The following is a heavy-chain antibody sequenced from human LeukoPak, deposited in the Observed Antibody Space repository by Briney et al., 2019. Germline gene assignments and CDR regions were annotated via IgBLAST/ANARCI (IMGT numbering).Heavy chain of an antibody. V-gene: IGHV1-69*01. CDR2: IIPIFGTA. CDR3: ARTGKMTVPAAKVDAFDI. J-gene: IGHJ3*02. Sequence: SVKVSCKASGGTFSSYAISRVRQAPGQGLEWMGGIIPIFGTANYAQKFQGRVTITADESTSTAYMELSSLRSEDTAVYYCARTGKMTVPAAKVDAFDIWGQGTMVTVSS. CDR1: GGTFSSYA. D-gene: IGHD2-2*01.